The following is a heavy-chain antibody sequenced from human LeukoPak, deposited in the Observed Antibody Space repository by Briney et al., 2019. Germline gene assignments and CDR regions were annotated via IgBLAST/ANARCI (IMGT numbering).Heavy chain of an antibody. V-gene: IGHV4-61*02. CDR2: IYTSGST. D-gene: IGHD3-22*01. CDR3: ARSRGMIAGWNDY. Sequence: SETLSLTCTVSGGCISSSSYYWSWIRQPAGKGLEWIGRIYTSGSTNYNPSLKTRVTISVDTSKNQFSLKLSSVTAADTAVYYCARSRGMIAGWNDYWGQGTLVTVSS. CDR1: GGCISSSSYY. J-gene: IGHJ4*02.